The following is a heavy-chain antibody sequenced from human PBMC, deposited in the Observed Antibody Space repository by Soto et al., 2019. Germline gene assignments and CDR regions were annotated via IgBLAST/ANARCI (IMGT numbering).Heavy chain of an antibody. CDR1: GGTFSSYT. CDR3: ARVVYYYDSSGYLTYYFDY. Sequence: AASVKVSCKASGGTFSSYTISWVRQAPGQGLEWMGRIIPILGIANYAQKFQGRVTITADKSTITAYMELSSLRSEDTAVYYCARVVYYYDSSGYLTYYFDYWGQGTQVTVSS. V-gene: IGHV1-69*02. D-gene: IGHD3-22*01. CDR2: IIPILGIA. J-gene: IGHJ4*02.